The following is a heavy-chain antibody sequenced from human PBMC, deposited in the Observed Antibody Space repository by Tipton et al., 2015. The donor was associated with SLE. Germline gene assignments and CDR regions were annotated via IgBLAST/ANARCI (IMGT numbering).Heavy chain of an antibody. CDR2: IIPILGIA. CDR3: ARDLSGSHAFDI. Sequence: QSGAEVKKPGSSVKVSCKASGGTFSSYAISWVRQAPGQGLEWMGRIIPILGIANYAQKFQGRVTITADKSTSTAYMELSSLRSEDTAVYYCARDLSGSHAFDIWGQGTMVTVSS. J-gene: IGHJ3*02. V-gene: IGHV1-69*04. CDR1: GGTFSSYA. D-gene: IGHD1-26*01.